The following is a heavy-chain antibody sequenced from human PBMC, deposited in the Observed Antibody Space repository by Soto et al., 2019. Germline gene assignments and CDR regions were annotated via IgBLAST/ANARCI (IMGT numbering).Heavy chain of an antibody. CDR1: GGSFSGYY. V-gene: IGHV4-34*01. J-gene: IGHJ3*02. CDR2: INHSGST. Sequence: QVQLQQWGAGLLKPSETLSLTCAVYGGSFSGYYWSWIRQPPGKGLEWIGEINHSGSTNYNPSLKSRFTKSVDTYKNQFSLKLSSVTDADTAVYYCASMAVVAARGAFDIWGQGKMVTVSS. D-gene: IGHD1-26*01. CDR3: ASMAVVAARGAFDI.